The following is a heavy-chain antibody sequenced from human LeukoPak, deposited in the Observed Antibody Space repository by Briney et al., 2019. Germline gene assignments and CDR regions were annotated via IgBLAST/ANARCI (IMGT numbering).Heavy chain of an antibody. Sequence: AASVKVSCKASGYTFTSYDINWVRQATGQGLEWMGWMNPNSGNTGYAQKFQGRVTITADESTSTAYMELSSLRSEDTAVYYCARDRLSSGYDSGWFDPWGQGTLVTVSS. V-gene: IGHV1-8*01. J-gene: IGHJ5*02. CDR3: ARDRLSSGYDSGWFDP. CDR1: GYTFTSYD. CDR2: MNPNSGNT. D-gene: IGHD5-12*01.